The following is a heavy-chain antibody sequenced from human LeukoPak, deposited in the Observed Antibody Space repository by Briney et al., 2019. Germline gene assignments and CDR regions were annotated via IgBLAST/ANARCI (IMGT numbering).Heavy chain of an antibody. V-gene: IGHV3-7*04. CDR2: IHPEGNEK. D-gene: IGHD3-3*02. CDR1: GFSFTNFW. CDR3: ARGDAISGDH. Sequence: QPGGSLRLSCTVSGFSFTNFWMSWVRQAPGRGLEWVANIHPEGNEKYHVESVKGRFTISRDNTKNLLFLQMNGLRVEDTAVYYCARGDAISGDHWGQGTLVTVSS. J-gene: IGHJ4*02.